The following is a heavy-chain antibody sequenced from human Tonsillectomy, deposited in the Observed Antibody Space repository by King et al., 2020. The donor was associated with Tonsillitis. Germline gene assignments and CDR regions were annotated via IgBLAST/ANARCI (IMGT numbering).Heavy chain of an antibody. CDR3: ARRGLCSGGSCFDS. CDR1: GYGFSSHW. V-gene: IGHV5-51*01. J-gene: IGHJ4*02. D-gene: IGHD2-15*01. Sequence: VQLVESGAAVKKPGESLKISCKGSGYGFSSHWIGWVRQMPGKGLEWMGSIYPRDSDTTYSPSFQGQVTISADKSISTAYLHWSSLKASDTAMYYCARRGLCSGGSCFDSWGQGAQVTVSS. CDR2: IYPRDSDT.